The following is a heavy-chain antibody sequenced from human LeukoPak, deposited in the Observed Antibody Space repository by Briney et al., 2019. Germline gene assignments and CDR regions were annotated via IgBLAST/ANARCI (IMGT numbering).Heavy chain of an antibody. CDR2: ISSSSSYI. V-gene: IGHV3-21*01. CDR1: GFTFSSYS. D-gene: IGHD2-15*01. J-gene: IGHJ6*02. Sequence: PGGSLRLSCAASGFTFSSYSMNWVRQAPGKGLEWVSSISSSSSYICYADSVKGRFTISRDNAKNSLYLQMNSLRAEDTAVYYCARVGGGYCSGGSCSYYYYYGMDVWGQGTTVTVSS. CDR3: ARVGGGYCSGGSCSYYYYYGMDV.